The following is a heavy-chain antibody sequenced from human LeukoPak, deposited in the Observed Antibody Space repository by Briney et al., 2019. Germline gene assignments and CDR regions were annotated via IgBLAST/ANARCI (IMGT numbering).Heavy chain of an antibody. V-gene: IGHV3-23*01. CDR1: GFTFSSYA. Sequence: GGSLRLSCAASGFTFSSYAMSWVHQAPGKGLEWVSAISGSGGSTYYADSVKGRFTISRDNSKNTLYLQMNSLRAEDTAVYYCAKDLPTIRDSSGYGGYFDYWGQGTLVTVSS. J-gene: IGHJ4*02. CDR3: AKDLPTIRDSSGYGGYFDY. D-gene: IGHD3-22*01. CDR2: ISGSGGST.